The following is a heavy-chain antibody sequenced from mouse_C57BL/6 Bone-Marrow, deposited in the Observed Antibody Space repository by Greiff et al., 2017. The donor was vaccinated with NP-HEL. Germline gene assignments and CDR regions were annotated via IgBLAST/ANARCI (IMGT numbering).Heavy chain of an antibody. Sequence: QVQLQQSGAELARPGASVKLSCEASGYTFTSYGISWVKQRTGQGLEWIGEIYPRSGNTYYNEKFKGKATLTADKSSSTAYMELRSLTSEDSAVYFCARGALGYYFDYWGQGTTLTVSS. CDR2: IYPRSGNT. J-gene: IGHJ2*01. V-gene: IGHV1-81*01. CDR3: ARGALGYYFDY. D-gene: IGHD3-3*01. CDR1: GYTFTSYG.